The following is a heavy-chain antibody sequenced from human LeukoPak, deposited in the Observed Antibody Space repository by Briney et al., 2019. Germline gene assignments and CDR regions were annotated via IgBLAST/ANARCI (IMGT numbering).Heavy chain of an antibody. J-gene: IGHJ6*02. CDR2: IYYSGST. CDR3: ARAGRSSSTSYYYYYGMDV. CDR1: GGSISSYY. Sequence: SETLSLTCTVSGGSISSYYWSWIRQPPGKGLEWIGYIYYSGSTNYNPSLKSRVTISVDTSKNQFSLELSSVTAADTAVYYCARAGRSSSTSYYYYYGMDVWGQGTTVTVSS. D-gene: IGHD2-2*01. V-gene: IGHV4-59*01.